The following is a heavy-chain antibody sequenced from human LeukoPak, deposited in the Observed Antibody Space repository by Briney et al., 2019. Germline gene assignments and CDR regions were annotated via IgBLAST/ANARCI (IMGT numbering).Heavy chain of an antibody. J-gene: IGHJ4*02. CDR2: INAGNGNT. D-gene: IGHD3-10*01. CDR1: GYTFTSYA. V-gene: IGHV1-3*01. Sequence: ASVKVSCKASGYTFTSYAMHWVRQAPGQRLEWMGWINAGNGNTKYSQKFQGRVTITRGTSASTAYMELSSLRSEDTAVYYCARAKVPTSTNYYGSGSYLLGDYWGQGTLVTVSS. CDR3: ARAKVPTSTNYYGSGSYLLGDY.